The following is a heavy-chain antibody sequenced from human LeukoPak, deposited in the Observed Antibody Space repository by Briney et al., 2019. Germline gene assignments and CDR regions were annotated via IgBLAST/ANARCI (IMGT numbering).Heavy chain of an antibody. V-gene: IGHV3-21*01. CDR2: ISSSSSYI. CDR3: ARDDIVALFDH. J-gene: IGHJ4*02. Sequence: GALRLSCAASGFTFSSYSMNWVRQAPGKGLEWVSSISSSSSYIYYADSVKGRFTISRDNAKNSLYLQMNSLRADDTAVYYCARDDIVALFDHWGQGTLVTVSS. D-gene: IGHD5-12*01. CDR1: GFTFSSYS.